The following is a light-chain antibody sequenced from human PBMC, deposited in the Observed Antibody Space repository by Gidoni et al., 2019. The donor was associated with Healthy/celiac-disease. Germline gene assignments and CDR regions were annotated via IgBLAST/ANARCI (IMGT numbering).Light chain of an antibody. V-gene: IGKV6D-21*02. CDR1: QSIRSS. Sequence: EIVLTPSPDFQSVTPKEKVTITCRASQSIRSSLHWYQQKPDQSPKLLIKYDSQSISGVPSSFSGSGSGTDFTLTSNSLEDEDAEAYYWHKSSSLPWTFGQGTKVEIK. CDR2: YDS. J-gene: IGKJ1*01. CDR3: HKSSSLPWT.